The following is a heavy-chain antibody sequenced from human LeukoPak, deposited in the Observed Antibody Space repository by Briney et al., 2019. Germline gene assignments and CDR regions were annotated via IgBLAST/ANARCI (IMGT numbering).Heavy chain of an antibody. CDR3: ARHQTPYSGSYDASDI. CDR1: GYSFTSYW. D-gene: IGHD1-26*01. CDR2: IYPGDSDT. Sequence: PGESLKISCKGSGYSFTSYWIGWVRQMPGKGLEWMGIIYPGDSDTRYSPSFQGQVTISADKSISTAYLQWSSLKASDTAMYYCARHQTPYSGSYDASDIWGQGTMVTVSS. V-gene: IGHV5-51*01. J-gene: IGHJ3*02.